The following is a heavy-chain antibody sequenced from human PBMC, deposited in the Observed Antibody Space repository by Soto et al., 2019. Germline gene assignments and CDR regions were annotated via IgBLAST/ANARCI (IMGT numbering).Heavy chain of an antibody. CDR1: GDSVSSNSAA. V-gene: IGHV6-1*01. D-gene: IGHD6-6*01. Sequence: SPTRSLPCAISGDSVSSNSAAWNWIRQSPSRGIEWLGRTYYRSKWYNEDEGSVESRKRINPDTSKNRFSVKLSSVSAADTAADYCARDQSIAARPLGFLDYYYGMDVWGQGTTVTVSS. CDR2: TYYRSKWYN. J-gene: IGHJ6*02. CDR3: ARDQSIAARPLGFLDYYYGMDV.